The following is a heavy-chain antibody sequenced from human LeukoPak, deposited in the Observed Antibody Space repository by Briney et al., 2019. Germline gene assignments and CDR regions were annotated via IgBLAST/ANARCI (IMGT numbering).Heavy chain of an antibody. V-gene: IGHV1-8*02. CDR1: GYTFTRFD. Sequence: GASVKGSCKTSGYTFTRFDINWVRQAPGQGLEWMGWMNPDNGNTGYAQKFQGRVTMTRNTSIGTFYMELSRLRYNDTAIYYCARGEYMYAHDIDYWGQGTLVTVSS. CDR2: MNPDNGNT. J-gene: IGHJ4*02. D-gene: IGHD2-8*01. CDR3: ARGEYMYAHDIDY.